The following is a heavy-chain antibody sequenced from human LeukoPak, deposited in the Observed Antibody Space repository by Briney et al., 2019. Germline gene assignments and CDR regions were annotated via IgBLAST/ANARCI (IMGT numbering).Heavy chain of an antibody. Sequence: SETLSLTCAVYGGSFSGYYRSWIRQPPGKGLEWIGEINHSGSTNYNQSLKSRVTISLDTSKNQFSLRLSSVTAADTAMYYCAGNSRKRVYFDSWGQGTLVTVSS. CDR2: INHSGST. CDR1: GGSFSGYY. D-gene: IGHD3-22*01. V-gene: IGHV4-34*01. J-gene: IGHJ4*02. CDR3: AGNSRKRVYFDS.